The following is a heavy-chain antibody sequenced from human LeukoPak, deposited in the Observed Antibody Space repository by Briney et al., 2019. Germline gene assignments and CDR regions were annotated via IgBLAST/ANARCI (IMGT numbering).Heavy chain of an antibody. V-gene: IGHV4-59*01. CDR1: GGSISSYY. J-gene: IGHJ6*03. D-gene: IGHD2-2*01. CDR2: IYYSGST. Sequence: SETLSLTCTVSGGSISSYYWSWIRQPPGKGLEWIGYIYYSGSTNYNPSLKSRVTISVDTSKNQFSLKLSSVTAADTAVYYCARTIGYCSSTSCGPIYYYYYMDVWGKGTTVTVSS. CDR3: ARTIGYCSSTSCGPIYYYYYMDV.